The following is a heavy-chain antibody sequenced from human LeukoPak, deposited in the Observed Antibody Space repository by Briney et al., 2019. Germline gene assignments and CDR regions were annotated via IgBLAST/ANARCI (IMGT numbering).Heavy chain of an antibody. J-gene: IGHJ6*02. CDR3: ARDSRFLEWLLPPLVGMDV. CDR1: GFTFSSYG. CDR2: ISYDGSNK. Sequence: GTSLRLSCAASGFTFSSYGKHWVRQAPGKGLEWVAVISYDGSNKYYADSVKGRFTISRDNSKNTLYLQMSSLRAQDTAVYYCARDSRFLEWLLPPLVGMDVWGRGTTVTVSS. V-gene: IGHV3-30-3*01. D-gene: IGHD3-3*01.